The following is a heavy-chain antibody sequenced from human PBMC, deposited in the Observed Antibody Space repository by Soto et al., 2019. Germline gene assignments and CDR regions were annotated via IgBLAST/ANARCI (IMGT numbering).Heavy chain of an antibody. CDR2: FDPEDGET. V-gene: IGHV1-24*01. Sequence: GAPVEVCCKVCGDTLTELSMQWLRQAPGKGLEWMGGFDPEDGETIYAQKFQGRVTMTEDTSTDTAYMELSSLRSEDTAVYYCATKVPAEGNYYYYGMDVWGQGTTVTVSS. D-gene: IGHD2-2*01. CDR1: GDTLTELS. CDR3: ATKVPAEGNYYYYGMDV. J-gene: IGHJ6*02.